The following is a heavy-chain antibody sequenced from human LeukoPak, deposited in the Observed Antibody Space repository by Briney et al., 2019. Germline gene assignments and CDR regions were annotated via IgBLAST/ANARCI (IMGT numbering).Heavy chain of an antibody. D-gene: IGHD1-26*01. CDR3: GMSGDRVPLQDDVFDV. CDR2: IYPGDSGT. J-gene: IGHJ3*01. V-gene: IGHV5-51*01. Sequence: GESLQISCKVSGYSFTSYCIGWVRQLPGKGLEWMGIIYPGDSGTTYSPSFQGQVTISVDKSSNTAYLQWSSLQASDTAMYYCGMSGDRVPLQDDVFDVWGQGTMVTVAT. CDR1: GYSFTSYC.